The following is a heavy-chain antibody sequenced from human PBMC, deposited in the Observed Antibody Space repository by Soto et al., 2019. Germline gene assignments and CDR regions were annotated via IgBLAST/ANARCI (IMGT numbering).Heavy chain of an antibody. D-gene: IGHD3-10*01. J-gene: IGHJ6*02. V-gene: IGHV3-74*01. Sequence: GGSLRLSCAASGFTFSSYWMHWVRQAPGKGLVWVSRINSDGSSTSYADSVKGRFTISRDNAKNTLYLQMNSLRAEDTAVYYCASLWFGDPSYYYGMDVWGQGTTVTVSS. CDR2: INSDGSST. CDR3: ASLWFGDPSYYYGMDV. CDR1: GFTFSSYW.